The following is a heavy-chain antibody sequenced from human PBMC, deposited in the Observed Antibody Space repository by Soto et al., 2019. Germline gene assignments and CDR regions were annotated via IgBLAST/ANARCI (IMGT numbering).Heavy chain of an antibody. Sequence: PSETLSLTCTVSGGSISSYYWSWIRQPPGKGLEWIGYIYYSGSTNYNPSLKSRVTISVDTSKNQFSLKLSSVTAADTAVYYCAREGVPIGVVVPTYYFDYWGQGTLVTVSS. CDR1: GGSISSYY. J-gene: IGHJ4*02. V-gene: IGHV4-59*01. D-gene: IGHD2-2*01. CDR3: AREGVPIGVVVPTYYFDY. CDR2: IYYSGST.